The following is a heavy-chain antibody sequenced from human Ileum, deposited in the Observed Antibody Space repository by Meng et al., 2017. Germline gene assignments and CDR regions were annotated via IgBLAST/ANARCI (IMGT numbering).Heavy chain of an antibody. CDR3: AREFRSSGKAGTFDI. CDR2: ISPAGGSQ. CDR1: GFTLSTHP. D-gene: IGHD3-22*01. V-gene: IGHV3-30*04. Sequence: GESLKISCAASGFTLSTHPAHWVRQAPGKGLEWVAVISPAGGSQSYTDSVKGRFPISRDNSKDTLYLQMNNLSADDTAVYYCAREFRSSGKAGTFDIWGQGTVVTVSS. J-gene: IGHJ3*02.